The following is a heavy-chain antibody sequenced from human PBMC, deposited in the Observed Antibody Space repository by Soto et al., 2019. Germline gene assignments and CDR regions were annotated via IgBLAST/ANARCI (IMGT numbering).Heavy chain of an antibody. J-gene: IGHJ6*03. Sequence: SQTLSLTCAISGDSVSSNSAAWNWIRQSPSRGLEWLGRTYYMSKRYNDYAVSVKSRITINPDTSKNQFPLQLNSVTHEDADVYYCARVPLGSHYYYYLDVWGKGTTVTVSS. V-gene: IGHV6-1*01. CDR3: ARVPLGSHYYYYLDV. CDR1: GDSVSSNSAA. D-gene: IGHD7-27*01. CDR2: TYYMSKRYN.